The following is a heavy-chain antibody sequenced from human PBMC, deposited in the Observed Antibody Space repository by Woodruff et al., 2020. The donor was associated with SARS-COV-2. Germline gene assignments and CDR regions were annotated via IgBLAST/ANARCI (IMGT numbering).Heavy chain of an antibody. D-gene: IGHD2-8*02. J-gene: IGHJ4*02. V-gene: IGHV4-4*02. CDR2: SGTT. Sequence: SGTTSYNPSLKSRLTVSMDKSKNLFSLTLNSVTAADTAVYYCARGAGGPLDYWGQGTLVTVSS. CDR3: ARGAGGPLDY.